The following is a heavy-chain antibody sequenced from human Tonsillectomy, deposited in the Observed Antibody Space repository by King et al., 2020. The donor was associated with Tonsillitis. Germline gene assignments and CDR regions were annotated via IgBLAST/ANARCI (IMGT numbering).Heavy chain of an antibody. Sequence: QLVQSGGGLVQPGGSLRLSCEASGFTFSSHSMHWVRQAPGKGLEYVSAISGNGDRIYYANSVKGRFTISRDNSKNTLHLQMGSLRAEDMAVYYCVRVGSGYDWWGQGTLVTVSA. CDR2: ISGNGDRI. CDR1: GFTFSSHS. V-gene: IGHV3-64*01. D-gene: IGHD5-12*01. J-gene: IGHJ4*02. CDR3: VRVGSGYDW.